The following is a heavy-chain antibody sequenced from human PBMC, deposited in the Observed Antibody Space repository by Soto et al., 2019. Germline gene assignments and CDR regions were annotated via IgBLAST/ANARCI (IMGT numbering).Heavy chain of an antibody. J-gene: IGHJ4*02. V-gene: IGHV1-3*01. CDR2: INAGNGNT. D-gene: IGHD5-18*01. Sequence: ASVKVSCKASGYTFTGYAMHWVRQAPGQRLEWMGWINAGNGNTKYSQKFQGRVTITRDTSASTAYMELSSLRSEDTAVYYCARRGLRGYSYGYDYWGQGTLVTVSS. CDR1: GYTFTGYA. CDR3: ARRGLRGYSYGYDY.